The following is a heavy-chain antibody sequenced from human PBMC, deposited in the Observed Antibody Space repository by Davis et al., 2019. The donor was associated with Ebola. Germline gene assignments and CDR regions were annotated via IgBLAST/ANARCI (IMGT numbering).Heavy chain of an antibody. CDR2: IYSGGST. CDR3: AKGVYSGYDYFDY. D-gene: IGHD5-12*01. Sequence: GESLKISCAASGFTVSSNYMSWVRQAPGKGLEWVSVIYSGGSTYYADSVKGRFTISRDNSKNTLYLQMNSLRAEDTAVYYCAKGVYSGYDYFDYWGQGTLVTVSS. CDR1: GFTVSSNY. J-gene: IGHJ4*02. V-gene: IGHV3-66*02.